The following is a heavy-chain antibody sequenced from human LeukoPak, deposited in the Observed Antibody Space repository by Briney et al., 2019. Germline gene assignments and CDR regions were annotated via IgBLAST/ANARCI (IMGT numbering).Heavy chain of an antibody. Sequence: TGGSLRLSCAASGFTFSSYWMSWVRQAPGKGLEWVANIKQDGSEKYYVDSVKGRFTISRDNAKNSLYLQMNSLRAEDTAVYYCAAPLDPGLESDAFDIWGQGTMVTVSS. V-gene: IGHV3-7*03. CDR2: IKQDGSEK. J-gene: IGHJ3*02. CDR1: GFTFSSYW. CDR3: AAPLDPGLESDAFDI. D-gene: IGHD1-1*01.